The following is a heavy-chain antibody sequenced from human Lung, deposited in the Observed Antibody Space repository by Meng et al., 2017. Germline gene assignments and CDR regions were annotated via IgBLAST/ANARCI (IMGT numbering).Heavy chain of an antibody. CDR2: INHSGST. Sequence: LQPWGEGPLKPSEALPLTCVGSEGSISGYHWSWIRQPPGKGLEWIGEINHSGSTNYNPSLESRANISVATSQNNLSLKLSSVTAADSAVYYCARGPTTMAHDFDYWGQGTLVTVSS. CDR1: EGSISGYH. D-gene: IGHD4-11*01. J-gene: IGHJ4*02. V-gene: IGHV4-34*01. CDR3: ARGPTTMAHDFDY.